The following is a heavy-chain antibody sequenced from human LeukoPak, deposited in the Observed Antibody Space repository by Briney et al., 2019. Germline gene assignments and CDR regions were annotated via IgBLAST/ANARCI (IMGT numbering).Heavy chain of an antibody. CDR2: IIPVFGTT. V-gene: IGHV1-69*06. CDR3: ATKNFGDLYRHDDPFNM. J-gene: IGHJ3*02. Sequence: SVKVSCKAFGGTLSNNVVSWVRQAPGQGLEWMGDIIPVFGTTNYAQKFQGRVTISADRSTSTAYMEVSSLKSEDTAVYYCATKNFGDLYRHDDPFNMWGQGTTVTVSS. CDR1: GGTLSNNV. D-gene: IGHD4-17*01.